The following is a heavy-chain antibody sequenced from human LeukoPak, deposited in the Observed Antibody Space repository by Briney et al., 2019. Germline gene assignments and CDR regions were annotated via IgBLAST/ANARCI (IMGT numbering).Heavy chain of an antibody. V-gene: IGHV3-11*03. Sequence: PGGSLRLSCVVSGIPFSDFYMNWIRQAPGKGLEWISYVSSSSSYTDYAESVKGRFSISRDNAKSALYLEMSDLRVEDTAVYYCAAGTAADYWGQGTLVIVPS. CDR2: VSSSSSYT. CDR3: AAGTAADY. CDR1: GIPFSDFY. D-gene: IGHD6-13*01. J-gene: IGHJ4*02.